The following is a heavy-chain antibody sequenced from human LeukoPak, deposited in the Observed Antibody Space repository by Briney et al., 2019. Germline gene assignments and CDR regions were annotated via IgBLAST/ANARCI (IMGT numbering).Heavy chain of an antibody. Sequence: PGGSLRLSCAASGYTFSSYWMSWVRQAPGKGLEWVANIKQDGSEKYYVDSVKGRFTISRDNAKNSLYLQMNSLRAEDTAVYYCARNGGGYVAARLDYWRQGTLVAVSS. CDR3: ARNGGGYVAARLDY. CDR1: GYTFSSYW. V-gene: IGHV3-7*01. CDR2: IKQDGSEK. D-gene: IGHD5-12*01. J-gene: IGHJ4*02.